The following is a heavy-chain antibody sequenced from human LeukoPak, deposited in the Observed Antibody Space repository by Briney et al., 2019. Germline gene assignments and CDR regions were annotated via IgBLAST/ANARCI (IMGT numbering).Heavy chain of an antibody. J-gene: IGHJ5*02. V-gene: IGHV3-30*04. CDR1: GFTFSSYA. CDR2: ISYDGSNK. CDR3: ARARPPYCSSTSCCRWFDP. D-gene: IGHD2-2*01. Sequence: PGRSLRLSCAASGFTFSSYAMHWVRQAPGKGLEWVAVISYDGSNKYYADSVKGRFTISRDNSKNTLYLQMNSLRAEDTAVYYCARARPPYCSSTSCCRWFDPWGQGTLSPSPQ.